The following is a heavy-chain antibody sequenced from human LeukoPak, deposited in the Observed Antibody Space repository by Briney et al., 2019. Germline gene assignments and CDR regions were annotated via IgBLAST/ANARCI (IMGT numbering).Heavy chain of an antibody. CDR2: IRPGDNRM. CDR1: GYTFTAYY. J-gene: IGHJ4*02. V-gene: IGHV1-46*01. Sequence: ASVKVSCKASGYTFTAYYIQWVRQAPGQGPEWMGTIRPGDNRMSYAQKFQGRVTMTRDMSTTTGYMELSSLRSEDTAVYYCVREKSGGTYDYWGQETLVTVSS. CDR3: VREKSGGTYDY. D-gene: IGHD3-16*01.